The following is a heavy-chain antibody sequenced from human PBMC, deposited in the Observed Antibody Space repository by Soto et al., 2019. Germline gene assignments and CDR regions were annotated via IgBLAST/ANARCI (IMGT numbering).Heavy chain of an antibody. CDR3: ARRDRSGFSYWLDT. D-gene: IGHD3-22*01. CDR1: GGSISDGYY. CDR2: ISDSGST. V-gene: IGHV4-31*03. J-gene: IGHJ5*02. Sequence: QVQLQESGPGLVKPSQTLSLTCTVSGGSISDGYYWSWIRQHPGKGLEWIGSISDSGSTSYDPSLKSRLTISVDTSKNQFSLSLRSVTAADTAVYYCARRDRSGFSYWLDTWGQGTLVTVSS.